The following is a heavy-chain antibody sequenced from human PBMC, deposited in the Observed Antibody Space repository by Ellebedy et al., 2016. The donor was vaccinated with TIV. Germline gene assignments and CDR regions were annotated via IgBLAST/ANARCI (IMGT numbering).Heavy chain of an antibody. CDR2: IWYDGSNK. Sequence: GESLKISXAASGFTFSSYGMHWVRQAPGKGLEWVAVIWYDGSNKYYADSVKGRFTISRDNSKNTLYLQMNSLRAEDTAVYYCARDGYYYDSSGGIDYWGQGTLVTVSS. J-gene: IGHJ4*02. V-gene: IGHV3-30*19. CDR3: ARDGYYYDSSGGIDY. CDR1: GFTFSSYG. D-gene: IGHD3-22*01.